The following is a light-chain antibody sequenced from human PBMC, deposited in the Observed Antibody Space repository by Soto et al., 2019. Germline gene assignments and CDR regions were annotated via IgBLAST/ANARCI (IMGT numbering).Light chain of an antibody. CDR3: SLYAGSYTSHV. Sequence: QSALTQPPSASGSPGQSVTISCTGTKNDIGVYDFVSWYQHHPGKAPRLIIYEVVQRPSGVPDRFSGSKSGNTASPTVSGLQAADEADYYCSLYAGSYTSHVFGTGTKVT. CDR2: EVV. V-gene: IGLV2-8*01. J-gene: IGLJ1*01. CDR1: KNDIGVYDF.